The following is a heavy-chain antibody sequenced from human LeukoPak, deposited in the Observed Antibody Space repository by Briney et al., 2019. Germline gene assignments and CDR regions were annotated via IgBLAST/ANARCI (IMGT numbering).Heavy chain of an antibody. CDR3: ATEGYYYDSGGFSLFDY. CDR2: ISSSGSTI. J-gene: IGHJ4*02. Sequence: PGGSLRLSCAASGFTFSMYNMNWVRQAPGKALEFISHISSSGSTIYYADSVKGRFTISRDNTNNSFYLQMNSLRAEDTAVYYCATEGYYYDSGGFSLFDYWGQGTLVTVSS. V-gene: IGHV3-48*01. D-gene: IGHD3-22*01. CDR1: GFTFSMYN.